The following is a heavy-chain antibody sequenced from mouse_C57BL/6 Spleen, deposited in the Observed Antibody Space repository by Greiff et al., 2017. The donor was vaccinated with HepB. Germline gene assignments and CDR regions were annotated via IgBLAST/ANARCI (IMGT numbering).Heavy chain of an antibody. J-gene: IGHJ3*01. D-gene: IGHD2-4*01. CDR2: IYPGDGDT. CDR1: GYAFSSSW. CDR3: ARSSRDYDGGRFAY. V-gene: IGHV1-82*01. Sequence: VQLQQSGPELVKPGASVKISCKASGYAFSSSWMNWVKQRPGKGLEWIGRIYPGDGDTNYNGKFKGKATLTADKSSSTAYMQLSSLTSEDSAVYFCARSSRDYDGGRFAYWGQGTLVTVSA.